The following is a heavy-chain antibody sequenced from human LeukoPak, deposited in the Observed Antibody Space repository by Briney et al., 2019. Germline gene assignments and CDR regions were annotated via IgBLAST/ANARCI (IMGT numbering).Heavy chain of an antibody. CDR1: GYTFTSYG. CDR2: ISAYNGNT. V-gene: IGHV1-18*01. D-gene: IGHD3-10*01. CDR3: ARDELGSGDYYGSGSYYNPLDY. Sequence: GASVKVSCKASGYTFTSYGISWVRQAPGQGLEWIGWISAYNGNTNYAQKLQGRVTMTTDTSTSTAYMELRSLRSDDTAVYYCARDELGSGDYYGSGSYYNPLDYWGQGTLVPVPS. J-gene: IGHJ4*02.